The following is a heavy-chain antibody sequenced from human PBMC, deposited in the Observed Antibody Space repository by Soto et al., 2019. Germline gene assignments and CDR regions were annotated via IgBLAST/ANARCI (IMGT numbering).Heavy chain of an antibody. CDR1: GYSFTSYW. Sequence: GESLKISCXGAGYSFTSYWISWVRQMPGKGLEWMGRIDPSDSYTNSSSSFQGHVTISADKSISTAYLQWSSLKASDTAMYYCASSIAAAGTAYYYYGMDVWGQGTTVTVSS. CDR2: IDPSDSYT. CDR3: ASSIAAAGTAYYYYGMDV. J-gene: IGHJ6*02. D-gene: IGHD6-13*01. V-gene: IGHV5-10-1*01.